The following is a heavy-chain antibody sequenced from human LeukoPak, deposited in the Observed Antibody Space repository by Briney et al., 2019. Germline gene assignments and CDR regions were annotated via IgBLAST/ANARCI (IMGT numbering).Heavy chain of an antibody. V-gene: IGHV4-59*01. D-gene: IGHD3-22*01. CDR2: IYYSGST. CDR1: GVSISSYY. Sequence: PSETLSLTCTVSGVSISSYYWSWIRQPPGKGLEWLGYIYYSGSTNYNPSLKSRVTISVDTSKNQFSLKLSSVTAADTAVYYCARGSYYYDSSGYTAYYYYYYYMDVWGKGTTVTISS. J-gene: IGHJ6*03. CDR3: ARGSYYYDSSGYTAYYYYYYYMDV.